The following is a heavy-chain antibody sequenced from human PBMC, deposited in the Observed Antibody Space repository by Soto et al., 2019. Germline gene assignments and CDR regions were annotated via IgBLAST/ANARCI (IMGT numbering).Heavy chain of an antibody. CDR2: INPNSGGT. D-gene: IGHD3-3*01. V-gene: IGHV1-2*02. J-gene: IGHJ6*02. CDR3: ARLRFAIYYYGMDV. Sequence: GASVKVSCKASGYTFTGYYMHWVRQAPGQGLEWMGWINPNSGGTNYAQKFQGRVTMTRDTSISTAYMELSRLRSDDTAVYYCARLRFAIYYYGMDVWGQGTTVTVSS. CDR1: GYTFTGYY.